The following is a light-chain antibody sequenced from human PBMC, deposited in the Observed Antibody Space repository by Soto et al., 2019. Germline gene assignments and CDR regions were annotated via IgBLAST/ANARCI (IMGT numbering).Light chain of an antibody. CDR1: SSDVGGYSY. Sequence: QSALTQPASVSGSPGQSITISCTGTSSDVGGYSYVSWYQQNPGKAPKLMISEVSNRPSGVSNRFSGSKSGNTASLTISGLQAEDEADYYCSSYTSSSTYVFGTGTKLTVL. J-gene: IGLJ1*01. V-gene: IGLV2-14*01. CDR3: SSYTSSSTYV. CDR2: EVS.